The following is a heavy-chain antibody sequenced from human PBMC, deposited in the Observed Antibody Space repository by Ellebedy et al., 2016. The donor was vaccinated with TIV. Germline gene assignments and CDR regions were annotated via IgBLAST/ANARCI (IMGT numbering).Heavy chain of an antibody. D-gene: IGHD6-13*01. CDR1: GFTFSSYW. CDR3: ARDRGSSWYPDGLNWFDP. CDR2: IKQDGSEK. J-gene: IGHJ5*02. Sequence: GGSLRLXCAASGFTFSSYWMSWVRQAPGKGLEWVANIKQDGSEKYYVDSVKGRFTISRDNAKNSLYLQMNSLRAEDTAVYYCARDRGSSWYPDGLNWFDPWGQGTLVTVSS. V-gene: IGHV3-7*01.